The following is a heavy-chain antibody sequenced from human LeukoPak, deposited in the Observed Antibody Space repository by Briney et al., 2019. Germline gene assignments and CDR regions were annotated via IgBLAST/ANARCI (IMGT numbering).Heavy chain of an antibody. J-gene: IGHJ4*02. D-gene: IGHD2-15*01. CDR1: GYTFIGYY. V-gene: IGHV1-46*01. Sequence: ASVKVSCKASGYTFIGYYMHWVRQAPGQGLEWMGWINPNSGGTSYAQKFQGRVTMTRDTSTSTVYMELSSLRSEDTAVYYCARAEGYCSGGSCYWSWIDYWGQGTLVTVSS. CDR3: ARAEGYCSGGSCYWSWIDY. CDR2: INPNSGGT.